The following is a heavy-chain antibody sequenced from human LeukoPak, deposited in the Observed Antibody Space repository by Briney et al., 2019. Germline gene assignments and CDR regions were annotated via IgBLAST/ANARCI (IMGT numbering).Heavy chain of an antibody. Sequence: GGSLSLSCAASGFTFSNLWMSWVRQASGEGREWGANIKQDGSEEQYVDFVKGRFTISRDNAKNSLYLQMNSLRAEDTAVYYCASGQQLGYWGQGTLVTVSS. CDR2: IKQDGSEE. D-gene: IGHD6-13*01. CDR1: GFTFSNLW. CDR3: ASGQQLGY. V-gene: IGHV3-7*03. J-gene: IGHJ4*02.